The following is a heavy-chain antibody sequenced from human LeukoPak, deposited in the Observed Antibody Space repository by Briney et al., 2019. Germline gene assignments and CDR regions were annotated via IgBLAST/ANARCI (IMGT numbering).Heavy chain of an antibody. CDR3: AGASTIFGVVTPTSDAFDI. D-gene: IGHD3-3*01. J-gene: IGHJ3*02. Sequence: SLRLSCAASGFIFDDYAMHWVRQAPRKGLEWVSGISWNSGTIGYAGSVKGRFTISRDNAKNSLYLQMNSLRAEDTAVYYCAGASTIFGVVTPTSDAFDIWGQGTMVTVS. CDR2: ISWNSGTI. CDR1: GFIFDDYA. V-gene: IGHV3-9*01.